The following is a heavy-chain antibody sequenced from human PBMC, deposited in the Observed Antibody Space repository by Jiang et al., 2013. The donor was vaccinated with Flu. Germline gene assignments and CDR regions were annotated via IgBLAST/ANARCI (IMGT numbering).Heavy chain of an antibody. Sequence: VQLLESGGGLVKPGGSLRLSCAASGFTFSSYSMNWVRQAPGKGLEWVSSMSTSSPYIYYADSVKGRFTISRDNAKNSLYLQMNSLRAEDTAVYYCARDYDFWGPGGQYWGQGTLVTVSS. V-gene: IGHV3-21*01. CDR3: ARDYDFWGPGGQY. J-gene: IGHJ4*02. D-gene: IGHD3-3*01. CDR1: GFTFSSYS. CDR2: MSTSSPYI.